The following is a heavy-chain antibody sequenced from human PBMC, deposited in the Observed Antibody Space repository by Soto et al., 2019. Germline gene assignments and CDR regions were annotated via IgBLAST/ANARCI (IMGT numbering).Heavy chain of an antibody. CDR2: IVPMLGVV. J-gene: IGHJ4*02. V-gene: IGHV1-69*02. CDR1: VYTFTSYT. CDR3: ATNVEMATIHHLDY. D-gene: IGHD5-12*01. Sequence: ASVKVSCKASVYTFTSYTITWVRQAPGQGLEWMGRIVPMLGVVNYAQKFQGRVTLTADKSTSTAYMELSSLRSEDTAVYYCATNVEMATIHHLDYWGQGTQVTVSS.